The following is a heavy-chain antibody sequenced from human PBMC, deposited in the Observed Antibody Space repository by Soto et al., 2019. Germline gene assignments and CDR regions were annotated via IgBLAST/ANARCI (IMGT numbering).Heavy chain of an antibody. CDR3: AKSPHLRGVVPAATFDY. CDR2: ISGSGGST. CDR1: GFTFSSYA. D-gene: IGHD2-2*01. Sequence: GGSLRLSCAASGFTFSSYAMSWVRQAPGKGLEWVSAISGSGGSTYYADSVKGRFTISRDNSKNTLYLQMNSLRAEDTAVYYCAKSPHLRGVVPAATFDYWGQGTLVTVSS. V-gene: IGHV3-23*01. J-gene: IGHJ4*02.